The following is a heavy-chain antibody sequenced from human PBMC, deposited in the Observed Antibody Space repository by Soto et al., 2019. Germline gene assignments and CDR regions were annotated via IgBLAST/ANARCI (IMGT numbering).Heavy chain of an antibody. CDR1: GFTVSSYG. J-gene: IGHJ4*02. Sequence: GGSLRLSCAASGFTVSSYGMNWVRQAPGKGLEWVSYITSSGTTVYYADSVRGRFTISRDNAKNSLYLQMNSLRDDDTAVYYCARGSSNWAYYFDFWGQGTLVTVSS. V-gene: IGHV3-48*02. D-gene: IGHD6-13*01. CDR2: ITSSGTTV. CDR3: ARGSSNWAYYFDF.